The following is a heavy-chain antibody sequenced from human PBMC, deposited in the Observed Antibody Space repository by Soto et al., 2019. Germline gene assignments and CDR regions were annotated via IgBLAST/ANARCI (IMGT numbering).Heavy chain of an antibody. D-gene: IGHD6-19*01. J-gene: IGHJ4*02. Sequence: VQLVESGGGVVQPGRSLRLSCAASGFTFSDYAMQWVRQAPGKGLEWVAVVSHDGRNTHYADSVKGRFTISRDSSKNTVSLEMTSPRAEDTAVYYCAKGGRQWLVTSDFNYWGQGALVTVYS. V-gene: IGHV3-30*18. CDR3: AKGGRQWLVTSDFNY. CDR1: GFTFSDYA. CDR2: VSHDGRNT.